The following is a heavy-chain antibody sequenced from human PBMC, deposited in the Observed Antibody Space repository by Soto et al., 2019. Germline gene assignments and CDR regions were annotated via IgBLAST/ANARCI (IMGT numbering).Heavy chain of an antibody. CDR1: GYSFTSYW. Sequence: PGESLKISCKGSGYSFTSYWIGWVRQMPGKGLEWMGIIYPGDSDTRYSPSFQGQVTISADKSISPAYLQWSSLKASDMAVYYCAREARITIFGMGNNWFDPWGQGTLVTVSS. CDR3: AREARITIFGMGNNWFDP. J-gene: IGHJ5*02. V-gene: IGHV5-51*01. CDR2: IYPGDSDT. D-gene: IGHD3-3*01.